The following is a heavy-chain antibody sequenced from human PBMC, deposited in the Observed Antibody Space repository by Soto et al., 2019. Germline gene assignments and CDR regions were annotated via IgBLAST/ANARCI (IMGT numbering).Heavy chain of an antibody. J-gene: IGHJ6*02. CDR3: ARVGIVVVPAAKEGYYYYGMDV. V-gene: IGHV4-4*02. Sequence: SETLSLTCAVSVGSSSSSNWWSCVRQPPGKGLEWIGEIYHSGSTNYNPSLKSRVTISVDKSKNQFSLKLSSVTAADTAVYYCARVGIVVVPAAKEGYYYYGMDVWGQGTTVTVSS. D-gene: IGHD2-2*01. CDR1: VGSSSSSNW. CDR2: IYHSGST.